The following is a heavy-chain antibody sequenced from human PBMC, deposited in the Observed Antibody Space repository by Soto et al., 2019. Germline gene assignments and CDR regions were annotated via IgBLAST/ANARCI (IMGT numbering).Heavy chain of an antibody. D-gene: IGHD3-22*01. V-gene: IGHV1-18*04. CDR3: ARVLTGDSSGYKPDY. CDR1: GYTFTSYG. J-gene: IGHJ4*02. CDR2: ISAYNGNT. Sequence: ASVKVSCKASGYTFTSYGISWVRQAPGQGLEWMGWISAYNGNTNYAQKLQGRVTMTTDTSTSTAYMELRSLRSDDTAVYYCARVLTGDSSGYKPDYWGQGTLVTVSS.